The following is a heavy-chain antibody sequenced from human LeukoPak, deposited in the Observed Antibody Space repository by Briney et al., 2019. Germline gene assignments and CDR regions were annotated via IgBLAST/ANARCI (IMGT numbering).Heavy chain of an antibody. Sequence: PGGSLRLSCAAPGFTFSSYAMSWVRQAPGKGLEWVSAISGSGGSTYYADSVKGRFTISRDNSKNTLYLQMNSLRAEDTAVYYCAKRHDFWSGYYFVAAPDVWGQGTTVTVSS. CDR1: GFTFSSYA. V-gene: IGHV3-23*01. CDR3: AKRHDFWSGYYFVAAPDV. CDR2: ISGSGGST. D-gene: IGHD3-3*01. J-gene: IGHJ6*02.